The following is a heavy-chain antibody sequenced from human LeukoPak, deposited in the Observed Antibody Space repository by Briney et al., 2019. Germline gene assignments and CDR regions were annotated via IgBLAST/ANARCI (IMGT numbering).Heavy chain of an antibody. CDR2: INPNSGGT. V-gene: IGHV1-2*02. CDR3: ARPGGSKKAFDI. CDR1: GYSFTGYY. Sequence: ASVKVSCQASGYSFTGYYLHWVQPAPRRGLNWMGWINPNSGGTNYAQKFQGRVTMTRDTSISTAYMELSRLRSDDTAVYYCARPGGSKKAFDIWGQGTMVTVSS. D-gene: IGHD3-10*01. J-gene: IGHJ3*02.